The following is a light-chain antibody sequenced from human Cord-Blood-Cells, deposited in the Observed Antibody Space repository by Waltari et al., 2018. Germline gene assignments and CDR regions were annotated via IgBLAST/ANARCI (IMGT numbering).Light chain of an antibody. Sequence: QSALTQPASVSGSPGQSITISCTGTSSDVGGYNYVSWYQQHPGKAPKLMIYEVSNLPSGVSNRFSGSKSGNTASLTISGLHAEDEADYYCSSYTSISTYVFGTGTKVTVL. V-gene: IGLV2-14*01. CDR2: EVS. J-gene: IGLJ1*01. CDR1: SSDVGGYNY. CDR3: SSYTSISTYV.